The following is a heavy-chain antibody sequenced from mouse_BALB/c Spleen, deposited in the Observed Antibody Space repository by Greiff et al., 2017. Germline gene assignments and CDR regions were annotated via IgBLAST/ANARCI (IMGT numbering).Heavy chain of an antibody. V-gene: IGHV1-9*01. J-gene: IGHJ3*01. CDR1: GYTFSSYW. CDR3: ARGGDYRFAWFAY. Sequence: VQLQQSGAELMKPGASVKISCKATGYTFSSYWIEWVKQRPGHGLEWIGEILPGSGSTNYNEKFKGKATFTADTSSNTAYMQLSSLTSEDSAVDYCARGGDYRFAWFAYWGQGTLVTVSA. CDR2: ILPGSGST. D-gene: IGHD2-14*01.